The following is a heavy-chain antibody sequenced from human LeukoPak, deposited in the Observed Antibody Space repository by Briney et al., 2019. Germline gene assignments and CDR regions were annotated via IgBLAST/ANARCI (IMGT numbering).Heavy chain of an antibody. CDR1: GGSFSGYY. J-gene: IGHJ4*02. D-gene: IGHD5-24*01. CDR3: ARGGVEMATIDY. V-gene: IGHV4-34*01. Sequence: SETLSLTCAVYGGSFSGYYWSWIRQPPGKGLEWIGEINHSGSTNYNPSLKSRVTISVDTSKNQFSLKLSSVTAADTAVYYCARGGVEMATIDYWGQGTLVTVS. CDR2: INHSGST.